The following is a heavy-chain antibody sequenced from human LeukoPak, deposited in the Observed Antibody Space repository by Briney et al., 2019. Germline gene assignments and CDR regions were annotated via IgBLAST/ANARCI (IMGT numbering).Heavy chain of an antibody. D-gene: IGHD4-17*01. CDR2: IYYSGST. CDR1: GGSISSYY. Sequence: PSETLSLTCTVPGGSISSYYWSWIRQPPGKGLEWIGYIYYSGSTNYNPSLKSRVTISVDTSKNQFSLKLSSVTAADTAVYYCARSWVTKPFDYWGQGTLVTVSS. J-gene: IGHJ4*02. CDR3: ARSWVTKPFDY. V-gene: IGHV4-59*01.